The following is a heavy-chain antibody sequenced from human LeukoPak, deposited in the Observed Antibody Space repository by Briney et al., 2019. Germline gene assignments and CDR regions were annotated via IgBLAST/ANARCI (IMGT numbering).Heavy chain of an antibody. CDR1: GFIFKKYW. V-gene: IGHV3-7*03. CDR3: AKDVAYGSETYFDAFDI. D-gene: IGHD3-10*01. J-gene: IGHJ3*02. Sequence: GGSLRLSCAASGFIFKKYWMNWVRQVPGKGLECLANIKEDGSETYYADSVKGRFTISRDNPKNSLYLQMNSLRAEDTALYYCAKDVAYGSETYFDAFDIWGQGTMVTVSS. CDR2: IKEDGSET.